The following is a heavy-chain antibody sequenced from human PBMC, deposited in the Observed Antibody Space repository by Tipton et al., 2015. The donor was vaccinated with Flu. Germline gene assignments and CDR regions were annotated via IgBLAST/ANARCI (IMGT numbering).Heavy chain of an antibody. Sequence: LRLSCAVSGYSISSGYYWGWIRQPPGKGLEWIGSIYHSGSTYYNPSLKSRVTISVDTSKNQFSLKLSSVTAADTAVYYCARADTDYDYVSAYSDYWGQGTLVTVSS. D-gene: IGHD3-16*01. V-gene: IGHV4-38-2*01. J-gene: IGHJ4*02. CDR3: ARADTDYDYVSAYSDY. CDR2: IYHSGST. CDR1: GYSISSGYY.